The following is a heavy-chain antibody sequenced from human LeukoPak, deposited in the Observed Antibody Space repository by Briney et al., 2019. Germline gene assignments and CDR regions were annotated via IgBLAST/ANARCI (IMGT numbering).Heavy chain of an antibody. V-gene: IGHV5-51*01. CDR3: AMRSDGYSQFDF. D-gene: IGHD5-24*01. CDR2: IYPGDSDT. J-gene: IGHJ4*02. CDR1: GYNFTSYW. Sequence: GESLKISCKASGYNFTSYWIGWVRQMPGKGLEWMGIIYPGDSDTRYSPSFQGQVTISADKSVSTAYLQWSSLKASDSAIYYCAMRSDGYSQFDFWGQGTLVTVSS.